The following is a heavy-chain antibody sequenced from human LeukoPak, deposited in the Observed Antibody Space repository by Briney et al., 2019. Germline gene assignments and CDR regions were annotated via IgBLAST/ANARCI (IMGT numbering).Heavy chain of an antibody. D-gene: IGHD3-22*01. CDR2: INPNNGGT. V-gene: IGHV1-2*02. J-gene: IGHJ4*02. CDR3: ARGHYYDSSGYYYALSY. Sequence: ASVKVSCKASGYTFTGYYIHWVRQAPGQGLEWMGWINPNNGGTNYAQKFQGRVTMTRDTSISTAYMELSSLRSEDTAVYYCARGHYYDSSGYYYALSYWGQGTLVTVSS. CDR1: GYTFTGYY.